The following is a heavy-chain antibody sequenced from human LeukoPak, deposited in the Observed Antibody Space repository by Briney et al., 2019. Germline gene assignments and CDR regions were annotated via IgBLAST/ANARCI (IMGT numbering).Heavy chain of an antibody. Sequence: GGSLRLSCAASGFTFSSYWMSWVRQAPGKGLVWVANIKQDGSEKYYVDSVKGRFTISRDNAKNSLYLQMNSLRAEDTAVYYCARGFSPLWFGEWYYFDYWGQGTLVTVSS. V-gene: IGHV3-7*01. CDR1: GFTFSSYW. D-gene: IGHD3-10*01. CDR2: IKQDGSEK. CDR3: ARGFSPLWFGEWYYFDY. J-gene: IGHJ4*02.